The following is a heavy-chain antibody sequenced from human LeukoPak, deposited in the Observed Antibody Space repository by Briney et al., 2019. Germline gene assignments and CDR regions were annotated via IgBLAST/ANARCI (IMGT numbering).Heavy chain of an antibody. CDR1: GFTVSSNY. V-gene: IGHV3-74*01. Sequence: GGSLRLSCAASGFTVSSNYMSWVRQAPGKGLVWVSRINSDGSSTSYADSVKGRFTISRDNAKNTLYLQTNSLRAEDTAVYYCARGHDYWGQGTLVTVSS. CDR2: INSDGSST. CDR3: ARGHDY. J-gene: IGHJ4*02.